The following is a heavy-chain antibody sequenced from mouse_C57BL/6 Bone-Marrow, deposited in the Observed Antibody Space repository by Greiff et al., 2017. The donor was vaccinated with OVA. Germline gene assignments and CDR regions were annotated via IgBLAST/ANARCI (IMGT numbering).Heavy chain of an antibody. CDR1: GYAFSSYW. Sequence: QVQLQQSGAELVKPGTSVKISCKASGYAFSSYWMNWVKQRPGKGLEWIGQIYPGDGDTNYNGKFKGKATLTADKSSSTAYMQLSSLTSEDSAVYFCARCHDGYPFAYWGQGTLVTVSA. J-gene: IGHJ3*01. V-gene: IGHV1-80*01. D-gene: IGHD2-3*01. CDR2: IYPGDGDT. CDR3: ARCHDGYPFAY.